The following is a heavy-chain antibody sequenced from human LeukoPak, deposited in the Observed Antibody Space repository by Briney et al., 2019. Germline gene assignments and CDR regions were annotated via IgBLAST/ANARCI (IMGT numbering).Heavy chain of an antibody. CDR3: ARDPYSSGWYKDAFDI. J-gene: IGHJ3*02. V-gene: IGHV3-21*01. CDR2: ISGSSSYI. CDR1: GFTFSHYS. D-gene: IGHD6-19*01. Sequence: GGSLRLSCVASGFTFSHYSMNWVRQAPGKGLEWVSSISGSSSYINYADSVKGRFTISRDNAQNSLFLQLNSLRAEDTAVYYCARDPYSSGWYKDAFDIWGQGTMVTVSS.